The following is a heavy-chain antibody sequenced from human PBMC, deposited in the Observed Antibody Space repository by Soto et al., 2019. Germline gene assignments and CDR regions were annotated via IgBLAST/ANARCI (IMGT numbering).Heavy chain of an antibody. Sequence: GASVKVSCKASEGTLSSYGISWVRQAPGQGLEWMGEIIPILGTTNYAQKFQGRVTITADESTRTAYMELSSLRSEDTAVYYCAKVGYCSGGSCYGGYWFDLWGKGTLVTVSS. CDR2: IIPILGTT. V-gene: IGHV1-69*13. D-gene: IGHD2-15*01. CDR3: AKVGYCSGGSCYGGYWFDL. J-gene: IGHJ5*02. CDR1: EGTLSSYG.